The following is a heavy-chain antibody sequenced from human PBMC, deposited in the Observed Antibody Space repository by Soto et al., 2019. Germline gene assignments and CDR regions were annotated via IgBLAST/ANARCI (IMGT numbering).Heavy chain of an antibody. V-gene: IGHV3-7*05. Sequence: GGSLRLSCAASGFTFSSYWMSWVRQAPGKGLEWVANIKQDGSEKYYVDSVKGRFTISRDNAKNSLYLQMNSLRAEDTAVYYCARVAEWYDFWSGYAIDAFDIWGQGTMVTVSS. CDR1: GFTFSSYW. CDR2: IKQDGSEK. D-gene: IGHD3-3*01. J-gene: IGHJ3*02. CDR3: ARVAEWYDFWSGYAIDAFDI.